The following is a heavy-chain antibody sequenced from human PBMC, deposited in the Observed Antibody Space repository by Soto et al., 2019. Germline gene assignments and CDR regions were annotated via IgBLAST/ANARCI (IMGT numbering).Heavy chain of an antibody. V-gene: IGHV1-69*01. Sequence: QVQLVQSGAEVKKPGSSVKVSCKASGGTFNTYNINWVRQAPGQGLEWMGGILPIFGTTNYAQRFQGRVTITADDSTSTANMELSSLISEDTAVYYCARDETGDSYYYYYGMDVRGQGTMVTVTS. CDR1: GGTFNTYN. J-gene: IGHJ6*02. CDR3: ARDETGDSYYYYYGMDV. CDR2: ILPIFGTT. D-gene: IGHD3-10*01.